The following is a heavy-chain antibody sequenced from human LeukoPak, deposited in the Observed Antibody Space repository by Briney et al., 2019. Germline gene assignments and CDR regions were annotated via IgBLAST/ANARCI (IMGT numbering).Heavy chain of an antibody. CDR2: TSGSGSST. Sequence: SGGSLRLSCAASGFTFSTYAMSWVRQAPGKGLEWVSATSGSGSSTYYADSVKGRFAISRDNSKNTLYLQMNSLRGEDTAVYYCAKAQNRGYSYGYPYFDSWGQGTLVTVSS. CDR3: AKAQNRGYSYGYPYFDS. CDR1: GFTFSTYA. J-gene: IGHJ4*02. D-gene: IGHD5-18*01. V-gene: IGHV3-23*01.